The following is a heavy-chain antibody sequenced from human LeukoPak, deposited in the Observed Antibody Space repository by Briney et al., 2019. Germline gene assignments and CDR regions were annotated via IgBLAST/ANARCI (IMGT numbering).Heavy chain of an antibody. CDR3: AKHFVSGDYDNFFDD. Sequence: GGSLRLSCAASGFTFSSYAMSWVRQAPGKGLECVSSISGTGGSTYYADSVKGRFTISRDNSKNTLFLQMNSLRAEDTALYYCAKHFVSGDYDNFFDDWGQGTLVSVSS. CDR2: ISGTGGST. D-gene: IGHD3-16*01. J-gene: IGHJ4*02. V-gene: IGHV3-23*01. CDR1: GFTFSSYA.